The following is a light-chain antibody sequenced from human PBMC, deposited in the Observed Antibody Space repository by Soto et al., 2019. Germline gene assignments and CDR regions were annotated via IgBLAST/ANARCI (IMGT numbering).Light chain of an antibody. Sequence: IVLTQATTTPSLAAGSSATLSCGASQSVGSYLAWYQQKPGQAPRLLIYGASSRATGIPDRFSGSGSGTDFTLTISRLEPEDFAVYYCQQYGSSLITFGQGTRLEVK. J-gene: IGKJ5*01. CDR3: QQYGSSLIT. CDR2: GAS. V-gene: IGKV3-20*01. CDR1: QSVGSY.